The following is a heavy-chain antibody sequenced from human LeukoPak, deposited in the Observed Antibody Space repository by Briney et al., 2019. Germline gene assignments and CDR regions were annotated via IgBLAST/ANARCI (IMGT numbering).Heavy chain of an antibody. CDR3: ATEPTTGIAVAGTVY. V-gene: IGHV1-24*01. D-gene: IGHD6-19*01. CDR1: GSTFSNAW. J-gene: IGHJ4*02. CDR2: FDPEDGET. Sequence: PGGSLRLSCAASGSTFSNAWMSWVRQAPGKGLEWMGGFDPEDGETIYAQKFQGRVTMTEDTSTDTAYMELSSLRSEDTAVYYCATEPTTGIAVAGTVYWGQGTLVTVSS.